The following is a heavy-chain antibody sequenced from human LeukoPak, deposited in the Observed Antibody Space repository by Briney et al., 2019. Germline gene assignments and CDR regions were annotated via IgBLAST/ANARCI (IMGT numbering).Heavy chain of an antibody. CDR1: GFIFSDSA. D-gene: IGHD4-23*01. Sequence: GGSLRLSCAASGFIFSDSAIQWVRQASGKGLEWVGRIRSKTNSYATAYGASVKGRFTFSRDDSKNTAYLQMNSLKIEDTAVYYCTGGNDYWGQGTLVTVSS. CDR2: IRSKTNSYAT. V-gene: IGHV3-73*01. CDR3: TGGNDY. J-gene: IGHJ4*02.